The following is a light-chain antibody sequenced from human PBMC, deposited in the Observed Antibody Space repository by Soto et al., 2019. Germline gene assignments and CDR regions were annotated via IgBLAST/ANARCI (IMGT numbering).Light chain of an antibody. V-gene: IGKV3-20*01. J-gene: IGKJ4*01. CDR3: QQYGSSALT. Sequence: IVLTQSPGTLSLSPGERATLSCRASQSVSSGYLVWYQQRPGQPPRLLIYGTSNRAAGIPDRFSGSGSGTDFTLTIYRLEPEDSAVYYCQQYGSSALTFGGGTKVEIK. CDR1: QSVSSGY. CDR2: GTS.